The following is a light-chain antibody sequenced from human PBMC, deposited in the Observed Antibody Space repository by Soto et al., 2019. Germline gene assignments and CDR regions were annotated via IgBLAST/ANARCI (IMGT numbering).Light chain of an antibody. V-gene: IGKV2-28*01. CDR2: LGS. CDR3: MQALQTPRT. CDR1: QSLLHSNGYNY. Sequence: DIVMTQSPLSLPVTPGEPASISCRSSQSLLHSNGYNYLDWYLQKPGQSPQLLIYLGSNRSSGVPDRFSGSGSGTDFTLKISRVEAENVGVYYFMQALQTPRTFGQGTNVDIK. J-gene: IGKJ1*01.